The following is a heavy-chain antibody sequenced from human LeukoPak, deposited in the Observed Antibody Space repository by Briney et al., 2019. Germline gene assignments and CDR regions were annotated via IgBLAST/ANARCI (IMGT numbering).Heavy chain of an antibody. J-gene: IGHJ4*02. CDR3: ATGSWTYFDY. V-gene: IGHV1-24*01. Sequence: ASVKVSCKVSGYTLTELSVHGVRQTPGKGLEWMGGFDPEDGETIYAQKFQGRVTMTADTSTYTAYMELSSLRSEDTAVYYCATGSWTYFDYWGQGTLVTVSS. D-gene: IGHD2-15*01. CDR1: GYTLTELS. CDR2: FDPEDGET.